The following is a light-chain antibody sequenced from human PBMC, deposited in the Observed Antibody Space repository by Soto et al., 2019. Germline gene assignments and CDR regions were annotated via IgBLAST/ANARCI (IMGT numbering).Light chain of an antibody. CDR2: WAS. CDR1: QSVLYSSNNKNY. J-gene: IGKJ1*01. Sequence: DIVMTQSPDSLAVSLGERATVNCRSSQSVLYSSNNKNYLAWYQQKPGQPPKLLIYWASTRESGVPDRFSGSGSGTDFTLTIGSLQAEDVAVYYCQQYYNTPLAFGQGTRWIS. CDR3: QQYYNTPLA. V-gene: IGKV4-1*01.